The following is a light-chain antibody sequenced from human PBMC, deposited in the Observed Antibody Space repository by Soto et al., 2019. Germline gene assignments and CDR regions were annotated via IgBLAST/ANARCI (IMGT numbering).Light chain of an antibody. CDR2: GAS. Sequence: EIVMTQSPATLSVSPGERATLSCRASQSVSSNLAWYQQKPGQAPRLLIYGASTRATGIPARFSGSRSGTEFTLTXSSLQSEDFAVYYCQQYNNWPPWTFGQGTRLEIK. V-gene: IGKV3-15*01. CDR3: QQYNNWPPWT. CDR1: QSVSSN. J-gene: IGKJ2*02.